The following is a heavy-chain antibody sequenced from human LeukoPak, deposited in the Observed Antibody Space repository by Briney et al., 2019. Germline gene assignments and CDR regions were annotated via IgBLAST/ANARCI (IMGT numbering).Heavy chain of an antibody. CDR3: ARADPVGATIFDY. V-gene: IGHV4-59*01. Sequence: SETLSLTCTVSGGSISSYYWSWIRQPPGKGLEWIGYIYYSGSTNYNPSLKSRVTMSVDTSKNQFSLKLSSVTAADTAVYYCARADPVGATIFDYWGQGTLVTVSS. CDR2: IYYSGST. CDR1: GGSISSYY. J-gene: IGHJ4*02. D-gene: IGHD1-26*01.